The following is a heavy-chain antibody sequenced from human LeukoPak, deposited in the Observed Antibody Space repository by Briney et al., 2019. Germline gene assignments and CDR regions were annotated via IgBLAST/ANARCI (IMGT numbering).Heavy chain of an antibody. J-gene: IGHJ4*02. D-gene: IGHD6-13*01. CDR1: SDSISTNY. Sequence: SETLSLTCTVSSDSISTNYWSWIRQPPGQGLEWIGYTSYSGNANYNPSLKSRVTISIDTSNNQFSLRLNSVSAADTAVYYCAGTVYSSSWYKWAYFDYWGQGTLVTVSS. V-gene: IGHV4-59*01. CDR3: AGTVYSSSWYKWAYFDY. CDR2: TSYSGNA.